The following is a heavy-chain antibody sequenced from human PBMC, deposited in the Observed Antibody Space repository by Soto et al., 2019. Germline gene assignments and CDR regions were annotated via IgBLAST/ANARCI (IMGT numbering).Heavy chain of an antibody. CDR3: ARGRWLQLNWYFDL. CDR2: IYSGGST. CDR1: GFTVSSNY. V-gene: IGHV3-53*01. D-gene: IGHD5-12*01. J-gene: IGHJ2*01. Sequence: EVQLVESGGGLIQPGGSLRLSCAASGFTVSSNYMSWVRQAPGKGLEWVSVIYSGGSTYYADSVKGRFTISRDNSKNTLYLQTNSLRAEDTALYYCARGRWLQLNWYFDLWGRGTLVTVSS.